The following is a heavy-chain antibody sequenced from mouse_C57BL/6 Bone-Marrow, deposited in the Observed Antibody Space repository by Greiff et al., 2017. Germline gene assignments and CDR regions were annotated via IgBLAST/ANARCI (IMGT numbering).Heavy chain of an antibody. V-gene: IGHV1-80*01. J-gene: IGHJ3*01. Sequence: VQLQESGAELVKPGASVKISCKASGYAFSSYWMNWVKQRPGKGLEWIGQIYPGDGDTNYNGKFKGKATLTADKSSSTSYMQLSSLTSEDSAVYCCARESTMVTTGFAYWGQGTLVTVSA. CDR1: GYAFSSYW. CDR3: ARESTMVTTGFAY. D-gene: IGHD2-2*01. CDR2: IYPGDGDT.